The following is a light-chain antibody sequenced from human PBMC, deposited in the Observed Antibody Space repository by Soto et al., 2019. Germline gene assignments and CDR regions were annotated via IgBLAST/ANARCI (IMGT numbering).Light chain of an antibody. CDR1: QSISIS. V-gene: IGKV1-39*01. CDR2: GAS. Sequence: DIQMTQAPSSLSASVGDSVTLNCRASQSISISLNWYQLKPGKAPNLLMNGASYLKSGVPTRFSGSGSGTDFTLTISSLQPEDFATYYCQQTYNTPEITFGQGTRLEIK. CDR3: QQTYNTPEIT. J-gene: IGKJ5*01.